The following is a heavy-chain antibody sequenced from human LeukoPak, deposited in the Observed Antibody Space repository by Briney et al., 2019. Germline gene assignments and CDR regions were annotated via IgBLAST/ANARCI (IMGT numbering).Heavy chain of an antibody. D-gene: IGHD6-19*01. V-gene: IGHV3-23*01. CDR1: GFTFSSYA. J-gene: IGHJ4*02. CDR2: ISGSGGST. Sequence: GGSLRLSCAASGFTFSSYAMSWVRQAPGKGLEWVSAISGSGGSTYYADSVEGRFTISRDNSKNTLYLQMNSLRAEDTAVYYCAKDVGSGSVFDYWGQGTLVTVSS. CDR3: AKDVGSGSVFDY.